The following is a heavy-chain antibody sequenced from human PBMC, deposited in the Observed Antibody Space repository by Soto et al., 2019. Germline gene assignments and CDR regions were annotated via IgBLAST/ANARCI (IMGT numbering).Heavy chain of an antibody. CDR3: AKDKGRGTWRDAFDI. J-gene: IGHJ3*02. CDR1: GFTFSSYG. CDR2: ISYDGSNK. Sequence: GGSLRLSCAASGFTFSSYGMHWVRQAPGKGLEWVAVISYDGSNKYYADSVKGRFTIYRDNSKNTLYLQMNSLRAEDTAVYYCAKDKGRGTWRDAFDIWGQGTMVTVSS. V-gene: IGHV3-30*18. D-gene: IGHD1-1*01.